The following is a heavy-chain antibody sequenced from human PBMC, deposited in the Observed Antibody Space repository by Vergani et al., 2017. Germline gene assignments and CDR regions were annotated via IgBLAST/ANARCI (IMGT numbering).Heavy chain of an antibody. CDR3: AKDYNIMGALHY. CDR1: GFTFSSYA. D-gene: IGHD5-12*01. CDR2: ISGSGGST. V-gene: IGHV3-23*01. J-gene: IGHJ4*02. Sequence: EVQLLESGGGLVQPGGSLRLSCAASGFTFSSYAMSWVRQAPGKGLGWVSAISGSGGSTYYADSVKGRFTISRDNSKNTLYLQMNSLRAEDTAVYYCAKDYNIMGALHYWGQGTLVAVSS.